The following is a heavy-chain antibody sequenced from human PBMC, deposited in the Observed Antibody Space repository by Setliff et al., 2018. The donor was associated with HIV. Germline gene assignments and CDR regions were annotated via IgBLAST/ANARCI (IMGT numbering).Heavy chain of an antibody. CDR2: IHYGGGT. CDR1: GVSISNYY. D-gene: IGHD3-10*01. V-gene: IGHV4-59*01. J-gene: IGHJ6*03. CDR3: ARAVIRREDRGMWTKLWSAPNHMDV. Sequence: SETLSLTCTVSGVSISNYYWVWIRQSPGKGLEWIGRIHYGGGTYYNPSLESRVSISRDTSKNQFSLNLRDVTAGDTALYYCARAVIRREDRGMWTKLWSAPNHMDVWGKGITVTVS.